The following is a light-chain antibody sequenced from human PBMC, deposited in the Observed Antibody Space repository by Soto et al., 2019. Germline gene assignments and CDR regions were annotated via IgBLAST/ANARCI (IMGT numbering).Light chain of an antibody. CDR2: WAS. V-gene: IGKV4-1*01. J-gene: IGKJ5*01. CDR1: QSVLYSSNNKNY. Sequence: DIMMTQSPDSVAVSLGERATINCKSSQSVLYSSNNKNYLTWYQQKPGQPPKLLIYWASTRESGVPDRFSGSGSGTDFTLTISSLQAADVAVYYCQQYHSTPITFGQGTRLEIK. CDR3: QQYHSTPIT.